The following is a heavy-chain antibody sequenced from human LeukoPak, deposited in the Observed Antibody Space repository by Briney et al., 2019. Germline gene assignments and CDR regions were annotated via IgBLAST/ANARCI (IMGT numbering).Heavy chain of an antibody. Sequence: SVKVSCKASGFTFTSSAVQWVRQARGQRLEWIGWIVVGSGNTNYAQKFQERVTITRDMSTSTAYMELRSLRSDDTAVYYCARDADVVPAAIGFDYWGQGTLVTVSS. J-gene: IGHJ4*02. D-gene: IGHD2-2*01. CDR1: GFTFTSSA. CDR3: ARDADVVPAAIGFDY. V-gene: IGHV1-58*01. CDR2: IVVGSGNT.